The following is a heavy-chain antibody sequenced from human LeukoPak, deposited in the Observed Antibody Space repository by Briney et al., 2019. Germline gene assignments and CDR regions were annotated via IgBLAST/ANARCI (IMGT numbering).Heavy chain of an antibody. Sequence: GGSLRLSCAASGFTVSSNYMSWVRQAPGKGLEWVSVIYSGGSTYYADSVKGRFTISRDNSKNTLYLQMNSLRAEDTAVYYCAKDRSWASGYNHPGYWGQGTLVTVSS. CDR1: GFTVSSNY. CDR2: IYSGGST. CDR3: AKDRSWASGYNHPGY. D-gene: IGHD5-12*01. J-gene: IGHJ4*02. V-gene: IGHV3-66*02.